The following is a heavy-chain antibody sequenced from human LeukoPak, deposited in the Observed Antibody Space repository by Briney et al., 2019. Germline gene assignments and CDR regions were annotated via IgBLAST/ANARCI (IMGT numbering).Heavy chain of an antibody. CDR2: IYSGGVT. J-gene: IGHJ2*01. CDR3: ARAPSGWSDYWYFGM. Sequence: PGGSLILSCAASGFTVSSNYMSWVRQAPGKGLEWVSLIYSGGVTYYADSVKGRFIISRDNSKNTLFLQMNSPRAEDTAVYYCARAPSGWSDYWYFGMRERGTRVTVSS. D-gene: IGHD6-19*01. CDR1: GFTVSSNY. V-gene: IGHV3-53*01.